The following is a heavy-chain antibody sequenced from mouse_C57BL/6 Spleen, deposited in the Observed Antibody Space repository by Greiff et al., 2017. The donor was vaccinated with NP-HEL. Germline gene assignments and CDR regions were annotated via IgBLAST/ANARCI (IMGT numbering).Heavy chain of an antibody. CDR1: GYTFTSYW. V-gene: IGHV1-53*01. CDR3: ARGGIDYYGSSDY. D-gene: IGHD1-1*01. CDR2: INPSNGGT. J-gene: IGHJ2*01. Sequence: QVQLKQPGTELVKPGASVKLSCKASGYTFTSYWMHWVKQRPGQGLEWIGNINPSNGGTNYNEKFKSKATLTVDKSSSTAYMQLSSLTSEDSAVYYCARGGIDYYGSSDYWGQGTTLTVSS.